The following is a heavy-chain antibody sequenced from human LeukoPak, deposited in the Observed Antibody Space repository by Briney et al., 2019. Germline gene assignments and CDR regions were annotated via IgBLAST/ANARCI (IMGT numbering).Heavy chain of an antibody. CDR2: IWYDGSNK. Sequence: GRSLRLSCAASGFTFSSYGMHWVRQAPGKGLEWVAVIWYDGSNKYYADSVKGRLTISRDNSKNTLYLQMNSLRAEDTAVYYCAKERQYSGYDPLFDYWGQGTLVTVSS. V-gene: IGHV3-33*06. D-gene: IGHD5-12*01. CDR3: AKERQYSGYDPLFDY. J-gene: IGHJ4*02. CDR1: GFTFSSYG.